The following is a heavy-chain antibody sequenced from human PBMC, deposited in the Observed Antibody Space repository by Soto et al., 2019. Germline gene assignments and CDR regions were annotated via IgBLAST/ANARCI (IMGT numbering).Heavy chain of an antibody. J-gene: IGHJ5*02. D-gene: IGHD1-1*01. V-gene: IGHV4-4*07. CDR2: IYATGTT. Sequence: SETLSLTCTVSGASISGYYWSWIRKSARKGLEWIGRIYATGTTDYNPSLKSRVMMSVDTSKKQFSLRLRSVTAADTAVYYCVRDGTKTLRDWFDPWGQGMSVTVSS. CDR1: GASISGYY. CDR3: VRDGTKTLRDWFDP.